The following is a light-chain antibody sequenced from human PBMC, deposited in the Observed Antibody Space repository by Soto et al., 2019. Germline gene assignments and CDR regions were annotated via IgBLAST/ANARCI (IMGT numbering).Light chain of an antibody. Sequence: LTQPASVSGSPGQSITISCTGTSSDVGGYNYVSWYQQHPGKAPKLMIYEVSNRPSGVSSRFSGSKSGNTASLTISGLQAEEEADYYCSSYTSSSPFFGTGTKVTVL. CDR3: SSYTSSSPF. CDR1: SSDVGGYNY. J-gene: IGLJ1*01. V-gene: IGLV2-14*01. CDR2: EVS.